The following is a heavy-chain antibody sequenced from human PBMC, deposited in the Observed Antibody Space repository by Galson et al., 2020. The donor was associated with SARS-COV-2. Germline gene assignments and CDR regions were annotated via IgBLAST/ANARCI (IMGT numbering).Heavy chain of an antibody. Sequence: LGPTLVQPTQTLTLTCTFSGFSVNTDGVGVALIRQPQGKALEWPALVYLDDDKRYNPSLKSRITITKDASKSQVVLTMTNMGPVDTGTYYCVRSLASVATAFDSWGQGTLVNVSS. CDR1: GFSVNTDGVG. CDR3: VRSLASVATAFDS. D-gene: IGHD2-2*01. V-gene: IGHV2-5*02. CDR2: VYLDDDK. J-gene: IGHJ4*02.